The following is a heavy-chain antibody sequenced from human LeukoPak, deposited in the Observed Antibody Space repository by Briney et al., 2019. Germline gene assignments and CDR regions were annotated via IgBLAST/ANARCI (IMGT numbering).Heavy chain of an antibody. V-gene: IGHV4-34*01. CDR2: INHSGST. CDR3: ARGITMVRGATSEGIP. J-gene: IGHJ5*02. Sequence: PSETLSLTCAVYGGSFSGYYWSWIRQPPGKGLEWSGEINHSGSTNYNPSLKSRVTISVDTSKNQFSLKLSSVTAADTAVYYCARGITMVRGATSEGIPWGQGTLVTVSS. D-gene: IGHD3-10*01. CDR1: GGSFSGYY.